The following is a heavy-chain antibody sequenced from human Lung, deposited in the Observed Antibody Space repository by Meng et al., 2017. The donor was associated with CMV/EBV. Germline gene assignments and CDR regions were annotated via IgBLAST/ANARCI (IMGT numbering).Heavy chain of an antibody. CDR2: ISYDGSNK. V-gene: IGHV3-30*01. D-gene: IGHD2-21*01. Sequence: GGSXRLXFPASGFIFSDFAMHWVRQAPGKGLEWVAVISYDGSNKYYADSVKGRFTISRDNSKNTLYLQMNSLRPEDTAVYYCAKEFPNNAFDVWGQGTMVTVSS. CDR3: AKEFPNNAFDV. J-gene: IGHJ3*01. CDR1: GFIFSDFA.